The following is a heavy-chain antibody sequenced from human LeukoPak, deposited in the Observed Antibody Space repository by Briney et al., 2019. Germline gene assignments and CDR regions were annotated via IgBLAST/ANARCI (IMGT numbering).Heavy chain of an antibody. V-gene: IGHV4-34*01. J-gene: IGHJ4*02. CDR2: INHSGST. D-gene: IGHD6-19*01. CDR1: GGSFSGYY. CDR3: ARVNQAVADHFDY. Sequence: SGTLSLTCAVYGGSFSGYYWSWIRQPPGKGLEWIGEINHSGSTNYNPSLKSRVTISVDTSKNQFSLKLSSVTAADTAVYYCARVNQAVADHFDYWGQGTLVTVSS.